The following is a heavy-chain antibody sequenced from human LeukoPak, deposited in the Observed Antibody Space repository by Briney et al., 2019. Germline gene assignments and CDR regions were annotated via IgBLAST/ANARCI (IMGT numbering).Heavy chain of an antibody. CDR3: ANWWGFDP. J-gene: IGHJ5*02. D-gene: IGHD2-8*02. CDR2: MSSDSSHI. Sequence: GGSLRLSCAAFGFTFSTYSMSWVRQAPGRGLEWVSSMSSDSSHIYYANSVKGRFTISRDNAKNSLYLQMNSLRAEDTAVYYCANWWGFDPWGQGTLVTVSS. CDR1: GFTFSTYS. V-gene: IGHV3-21*01.